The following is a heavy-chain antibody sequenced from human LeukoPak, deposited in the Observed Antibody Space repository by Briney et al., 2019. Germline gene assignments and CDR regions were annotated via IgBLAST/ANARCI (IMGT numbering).Heavy chain of an antibody. CDR2: ISGSSSTI. J-gene: IGHJ4*02. CDR1: GFTFSSFS. CDR3: ARSLLLGTSVDY. V-gene: IGHV3-48*02. Sequence: PGGSLRPFCAASGFTFSSFSMNWVCQAPGKGLEWVSYISGSSSTIYYADSVKGRFTISRDNAKNSLYLQMNSLRDEDTAVYYCARSLLLGTSVDYWGQGTLVTVSS. D-gene: IGHD3-22*01.